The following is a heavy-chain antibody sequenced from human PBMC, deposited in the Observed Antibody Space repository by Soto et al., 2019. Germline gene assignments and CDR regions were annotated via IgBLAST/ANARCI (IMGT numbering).Heavy chain of an antibody. CDR1: GGSISSGGYY. CDR2: IYYSGST. V-gene: IGHV4-31*03. D-gene: IGHD3-3*01. J-gene: IGHJ4*02. CDR3: ARGPPGAAYFWSGFFDY. Sequence: SETLSLTCTVSGGSISSGGYYWSWIRQHPGKGLEWIGYIYYSGSTYYNPSLKSRVTISVDTSKNQFSLKLSSVTAADTAVYYCARGPPGAAYFWSGFFDYWGQGTLVTVSS.